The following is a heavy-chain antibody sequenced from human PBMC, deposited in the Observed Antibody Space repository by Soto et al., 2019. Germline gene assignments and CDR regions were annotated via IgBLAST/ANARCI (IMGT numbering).Heavy chain of an antibody. CDR1: GYTFTSYG. J-gene: IGHJ6*02. CDR2: ISAYNGNT. Sequence: QVQLVQSGAEVKKPGASVKVSCKASGYTFTSYGISWVRQAPGQGLEWMGWISAYNGNTNYAQKLQGRVTMTTDTSTITAYMELRILRYDDMAVYYCSRRGVMYQLLAGMEVWGQGTTVTGSS. D-gene: IGHD2-2*01. V-gene: IGHV1-18*03. CDR3: SRRGVMYQLLAGMEV.